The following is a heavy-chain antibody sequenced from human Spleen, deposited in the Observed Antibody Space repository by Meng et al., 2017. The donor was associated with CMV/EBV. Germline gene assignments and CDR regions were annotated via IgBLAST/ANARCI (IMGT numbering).Heavy chain of an antibody. V-gene: IGHV4-31*11. J-gene: IGHJ4*02. CDR1: GGDNSSGGYC. D-gene: IGHD3-16*01. Sequence: CGVAGGDNSSGGYCCRGHRQHGGKRLEWRGGIDNNERTYYGQYLESRLSVSVDTSKSKSSLKLSSMTAADTAVYYCARDRVWGIGYWGQGTLVTVSS. CDR2: IDNNERT. CDR3: ARDRVWGIGY.